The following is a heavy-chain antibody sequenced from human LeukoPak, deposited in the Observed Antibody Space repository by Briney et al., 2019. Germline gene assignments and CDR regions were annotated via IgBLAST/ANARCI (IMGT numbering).Heavy chain of an antibody. CDR1: GGSFSAYV. Sequence: PSETLSLTCAVYGGSFSAYVWSWIRQPAGKGLEWIGRIYTSGSTNYNPSLKSRVTISVDTSKNQFSLKLSSVTAADTAVYYCAREGALKGYFDYWGQGTLVTVSS. J-gene: IGHJ4*02. CDR3: AREGALKGYFDY. CDR2: IYTSGST. V-gene: IGHV4-4*07.